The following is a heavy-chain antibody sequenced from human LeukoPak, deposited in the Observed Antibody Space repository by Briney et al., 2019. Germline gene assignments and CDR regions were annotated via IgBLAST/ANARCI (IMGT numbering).Heavy chain of an antibody. Sequence: GGSLRLSCAASGFTFSNYAMHWVRQAPGKGLEYVSAISSNGGSTYYANSVKGRFTISRDNSKNTLYLQMGSLRAEDMAVYYCAKNYYDSSAYYHFDYWGQGTLVTVSS. J-gene: IGHJ4*02. CDR1: GFTFSNYA. D-gene: IGHD3-22*01. V-gene: IGHV3-64*01. CDR3: AKNYYDSSAYYHFDY. CDR2: ISSNGGST.